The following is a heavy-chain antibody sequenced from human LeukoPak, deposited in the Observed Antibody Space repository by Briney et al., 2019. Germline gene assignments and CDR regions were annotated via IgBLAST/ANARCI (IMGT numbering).Heavy chain of an antibody. J-gene: IGHJ3*02. V-gene: IGHV1-2*02. CDR2: INPNSGGT. Sequence: GASVKVSCKASGYTFTGYYMHRVRQAPGQGLEWMGWINPNSGGTNYAQKFQGRVTMTRDTSISTAYMELSRLRSDDTAVYYCARDRRLLWFGEVDAFDIWGQGTMVTVSS. CDR1: GYTFTGYY. D-gene: IGHD3-10*01. CDR3: ARDRRLLWFGEVDAFDI.